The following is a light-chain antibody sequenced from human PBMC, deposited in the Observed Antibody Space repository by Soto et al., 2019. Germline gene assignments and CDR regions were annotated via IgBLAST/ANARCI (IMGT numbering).Light chain of an antibody. CDR3: QQYGSSGT. CDR1: QSVSNNY. Sequence: EIALTQSPGTLSLSPGERATLSCRASQSVSNNYLAWYQKKPRQATSLLICGASNRATGIPDRISGSGSGTDFTLTSSREPPEDLAVYYCQQYGSSGTFGQGTKVDNK. CDR2: GAS. J-gene: IGKJ1*01. V-gene: IGKV3-20*01.